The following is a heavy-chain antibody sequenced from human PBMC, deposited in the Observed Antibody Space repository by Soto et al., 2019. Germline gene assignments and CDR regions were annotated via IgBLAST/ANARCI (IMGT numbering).Heavy chain of an antibody. CDR3: AKDRRLFYYDSSGYGMDV. Sequence: VGSLRLSCAASGFTFSSYGMHWVRQAPGKGLEWVAVISYDGSNKYYADSVKGRFTISRDNSKNTLYLQMNSLRAEDTAVYYCAKDRRLFYYDSSGYGMDVWGQGTTVTVSS. V-gene: IGHV3-30*18. J-gene: IGHJ6*02. D-gene: IGHD3-22*01. CDR2: ISYDGSNK. CDR1: GFTFSSYG.